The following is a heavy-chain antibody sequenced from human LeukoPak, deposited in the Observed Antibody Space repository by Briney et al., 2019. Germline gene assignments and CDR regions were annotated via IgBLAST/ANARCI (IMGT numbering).Heavy chain of an antibody. V-gene: IGHV3-23*01. D-gene: IGHD3-22*01. CDR2: ISGSGGST. CDR1: GITLSNYG. J-gene: IGHJ4*02. Sequence: QTGGSLRLSCPVSGITLSNYGMSWVRQAPGKGLEWVAGISGSGGSTNYADSVKGRFSIFRDNPKNTLYLQMNSLRAEDTAVYFCAKRGVVIRVILVGFHKEAYYFDSWGQGALVTVSS. CDR3: AKRGVVIRVILVGFHKEAYYFDS.